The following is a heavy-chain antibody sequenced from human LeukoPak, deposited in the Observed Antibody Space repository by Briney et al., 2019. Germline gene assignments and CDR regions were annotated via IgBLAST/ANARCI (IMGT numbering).Heavy chain of an antibody. J-gene: IGHJ4*02. CDR3: ARDAQRGFDYSNSLQY. Sequence: GGSLRLSCAAAGFTFSHYAMHWVRQAPGKGLEWVAVIWSEGTNKYYAASVKGRFTISRDDSDKTVYLQMNSLRPEDTGVYYCARDAQRGFDYSNSLQYWGQGTPVTVST. D-gene: IGHD4-11*01. CDR1: GFTFSHYA. V-gene: IGHV3-33*01. CDR2: IWSEGTNK.